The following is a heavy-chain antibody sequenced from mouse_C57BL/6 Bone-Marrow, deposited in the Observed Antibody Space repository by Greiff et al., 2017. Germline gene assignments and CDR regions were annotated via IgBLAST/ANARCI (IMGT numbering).Heavy chain of an antibody. V-gene: IGHV1-54*01. J-gene: IGHJ2*01. Sequence: QVQLKESGAELVRPGTSVKVSCKASGYAFTNYLIEWVKQRPGQGLEWIGVINPGSGGTNYNEKFKGKATLTADKSSSTAYMQLSSLTSEDSAVYFCARRGYYGSPFDYWGQGTTLTVSS. CDR2: INPGSGGT. CDR3: ARRGYYGSPFDY. D-gene: IGHD1-1*01. CDR1: GYAFTNYL.